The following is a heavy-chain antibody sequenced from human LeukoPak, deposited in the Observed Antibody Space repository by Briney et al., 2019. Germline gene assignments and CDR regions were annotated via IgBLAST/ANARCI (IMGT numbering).Heavy chain of an antibody. CDR1: GASISSYY. J-gene: IGHJ4*02. D-gene: IGHD3-22*01. CDR3: ARQWDYSDSSGRALNYFDY. V-gene: IGHV4-39*01. CDR2: IYYSGST. Sequence: SETLSLTCTVSGASISSYYWGWIRQPPGKGLEWIGSIYYSGSTYYNPSLKGRVTISVDASKIQFSLNLSSVTAADTAVYYCARQWDYSDSSGRALNYFDYWGQGTLVTVAS.